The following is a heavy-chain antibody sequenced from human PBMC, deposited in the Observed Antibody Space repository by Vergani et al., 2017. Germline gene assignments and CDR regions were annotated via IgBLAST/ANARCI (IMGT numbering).Heavy chain of an antibody. J-gene: IGHJ4*02. D-gene: IGHD3-3*01. V-gene: IGHV4-31*03. CDR1: GGSISSGGYS. Sequence: QVQLQESGPGLVKPSQTLSLTCTVSGGSISSGGYSWSWIRQHPGKGLEWIGYIYYSGSTYYNPSLKSRVTISVDTSKNQFSLKLSSVTAADTAVYYCARGQQDYDFWSGYYYFDYWGQGTLVTVSS. CDR2: IYYSGST. CDR3: ARGQQDYDFWSGYYYFDY.